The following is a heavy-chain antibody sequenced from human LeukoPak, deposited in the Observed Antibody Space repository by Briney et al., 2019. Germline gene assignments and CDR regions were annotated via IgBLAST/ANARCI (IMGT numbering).Heavy chain of an antibody. Sequence: GESLKISCKGSGYSFTSYWIGWVRQMPGKGLEWMGIIYPGDSDTRYSPSFQGQVTISADKSISTAYLQWISLKASDTAMYYCARGAVAGPYYYYYYMDVWGKGTTVTISS. J-gene: IGHJ6*03. D-gene: IGHD6-19*01. CDR1: GYSFTSYW. CDR2: IYPGDSDT. V-gene: IGHV5-51*01. CDR3: ARGAVAGPYYYYYYMDV.